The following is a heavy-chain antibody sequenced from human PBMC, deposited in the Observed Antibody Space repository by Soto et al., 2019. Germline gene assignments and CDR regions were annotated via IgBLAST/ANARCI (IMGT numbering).Heavy chain of an antibody. CDR1: GYAFTSYT. CDR3: ARDTGSGLGVEPVIFEY. V-gene: IGHV1-3*01. Sequence: QVQLVQSGAEVKKPGASVKVSCNPSGYAFTSYTMHWVRQAPGQGLEWMGWINADNGDSKYSQKFQGRVTITRDTSASIAYMELSSLRSEDTAVYYCARDTGSGLGVEPVIFEYWGQGTLVSVSS. D-gene: IGHD2-8*01. CDR2: INADNGDS. J-gene: IGHJ4*02.